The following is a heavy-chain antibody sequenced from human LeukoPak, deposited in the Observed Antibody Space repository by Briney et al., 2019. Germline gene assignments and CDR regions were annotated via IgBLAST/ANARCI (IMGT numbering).Heavy chain of an antibody. CDR1: GGSISSYY. J-gene: IGHJ4*02. CDR2: IYTSGST. Sequence: NPSETLSLTCTVSGGSISSYYWSWIRQPAGKGLEWIGRIYTSGSTNYNPSLKSRVTMSVDTSKNQFSLKLSSVTAADTAVYYCARENYYGSGSYYRAYYFDYWGQGTLVTVSS. CDR3: ARENYYGSGSYYRAYYFDY. V-gene: IGHV4-4*07. D-gene: IGHD3-10*01.